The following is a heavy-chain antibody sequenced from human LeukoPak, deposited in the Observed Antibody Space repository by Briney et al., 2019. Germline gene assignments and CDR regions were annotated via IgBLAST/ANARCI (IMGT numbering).Heavy chain of an antibody. CDR1: GFTLDDYA. CDR3: SRQRSTITGTLWHFDF. J-gene: IGHJ4*02. D-gene: IGHD1-20*01. V-gene: IGHV3-49*03. Sequence: PGRSLRLSCIASGFTLDDYAMSWFRQAPGKGPEWVGFIRSRAYDGTTEYAASVKGRFTISRDDSKSIAYLQMTSLKTEDTAVYYCSRQRSTITGTLWHFDFWGQGTLVTVSS. CDR2: IRSRAYDGTT.